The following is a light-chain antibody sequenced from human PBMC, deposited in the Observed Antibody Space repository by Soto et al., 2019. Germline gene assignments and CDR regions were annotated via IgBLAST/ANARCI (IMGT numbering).Light chain of an antibody. V-gene: IGKV2-28*01. CDR2: LGS. CDR3: MQALQIRT. Sequence: IVMTQSPLSLTVTPGEPASISCRSSQSLLHSNGYNYLDWYLQKPGQSPQLLIYLGSNRASGVPGRFSGSGSGTDFTLKISRVEAEDVWVYYCMQALQIRTFGQGTKVEIK. J-gene: IGKJ1*01. CDR1: QSLLHSNGYNY.